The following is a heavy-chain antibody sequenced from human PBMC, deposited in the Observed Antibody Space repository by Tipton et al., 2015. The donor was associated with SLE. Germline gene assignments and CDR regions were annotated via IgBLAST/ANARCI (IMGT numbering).Heavy chain of an antibody. Sequence: SLRLSCAASGFTFSSYAMSWVRQAPGKGLEWVSAISGSGGSTYYADSVKGRFTISRDNSKNTLYLQMTSLRAEDTAVYYCARDVGGIAARAGFDYWGQGTLVTVSS. CDR2: ISGSGGST. D-gene: IGHD6-6*01. CDR1: GFTFSSYA. J-gene: IGHJ4*02. CDR3: ARDVGGIAARAGFDY. V-gene: IGHV3-23*01.